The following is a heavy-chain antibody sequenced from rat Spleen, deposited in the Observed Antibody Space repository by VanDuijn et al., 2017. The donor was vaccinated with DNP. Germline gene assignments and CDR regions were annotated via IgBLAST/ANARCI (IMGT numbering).Heavy chain of an antibody. CDR3: ATGTLAY. CDR2: IIYDGRRT. V-gene: IGHV5S10*01. CDR1: GFTFSDYY. J-gene: IGHJ3*01. Sequence: EVQLVESGGGLVQPGGSLKLSCAASGFTFSDYYMAWVRQAPTKGLELVATIIYDGRRTYYRDSVKGRFTISRDNAKSTLYLQMDSLRSEDTATYYCATGTLAYWDQGTLVTVSS.